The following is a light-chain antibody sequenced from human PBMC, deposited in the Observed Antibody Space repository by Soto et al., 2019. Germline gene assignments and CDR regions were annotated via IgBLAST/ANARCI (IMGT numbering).Light chain of an antibody. CDR3: HNGKSFPIT. J-gene: IGKJ5*01. CDR1: QGLTSW. CDR2: AAS. V-gene: IGKV1-12*01. Sequence: DILLTQSPSSVSASVGDRVTITCRARQGLTSWFAWYQQKPGKAPRLLMYAASSLQSGVPSRFSGRGSGTDFTLTHSSLQTEDFAPYYCHNGKSFPITFGQGTRLESK.